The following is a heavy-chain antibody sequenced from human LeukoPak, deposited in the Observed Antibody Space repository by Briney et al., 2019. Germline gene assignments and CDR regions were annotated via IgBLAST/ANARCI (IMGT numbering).Heavy chain of an antibody. V-gene: IGHV3-30-3*01. CDR1: GFTFSSYA. J-gene: IGHJ4*02. CDR2: ISYDGSNK. Sequence: GGSLRLSCAASGFTFSSYAMHWVRQAPGKGLEWVAVISYDGSNKYYADSVKGRFTISRDNSKNTLYLQMNSLRAEDTAVYYCARGGQSKYDSSGYLNYFDYWGQGTLVTVSS. CDR3: ARGGQSKYDSSGYLNYFDY. D-gene: IGHD3-22*01.